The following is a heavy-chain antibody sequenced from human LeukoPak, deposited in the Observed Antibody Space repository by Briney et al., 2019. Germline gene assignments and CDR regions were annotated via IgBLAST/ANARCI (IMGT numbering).Heavy chain of an antibody. Sequence: SETLSLTCTVSGGSISSGSYYWSWIRQPAGKGLEWIGRTYTSGSTNYNPSLKSRVTISVDTSKNQFSLKLSSVTAADTAVYYCARDRPCGGDCYLSYYFDYWGQGTLVTVSS. CDR2: TYTSGST. D-gene: IGHD2-21*01. CDR3: ARDRPCGGDCYLSYYFDY. J-gene: IGHJ4*02. CDR1: GGSISSGSYY. V-gene: IGHV4-61*02.